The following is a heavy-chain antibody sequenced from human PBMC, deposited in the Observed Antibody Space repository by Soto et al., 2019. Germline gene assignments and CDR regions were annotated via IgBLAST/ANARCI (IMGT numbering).Heavy chain of an antibody. J-gene: IGHJ4*02. V-gene: IGHV4-39*07. CDR3: ARGQYYDFWSGYSEYYFDF. Sequence: SETLSLTCTVSGVSISSSTYYWGWIRQPPGKGLEWIGSISYSGSTYYNPSLKSRVTISLDTSKNQFSLKLSSVTAADTAVYYCARGQYYDFWSGYSEYYFDFWGQGTLVTVSS. D-gene: IGHD3-3*01. CDR1: GVSISSSTYY. CDR2: ISYSGST.